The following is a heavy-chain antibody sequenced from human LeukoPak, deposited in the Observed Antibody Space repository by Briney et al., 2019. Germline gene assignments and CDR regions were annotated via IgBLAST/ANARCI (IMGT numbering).Heavy chain of an antibody. J-gene: IGHJ4*02. V-gene: IGHV3-7*05. Sequence: GGSLRLSCAASGFTFSSYWMSWVRQAPGKGLEWVAHIKEGGSEKYYVDSVKGRFTISRDNAKNSLFLQMNSLRAEDTAVYYCARVRRYYGSGSSIDYWGQGTLVTVSS. CDR2: IKEGGSEK. D-gene: IGHD3-10*01. CDR1: GFTFSSYW. CDR3: ARVRRYYGSGSSIDY.